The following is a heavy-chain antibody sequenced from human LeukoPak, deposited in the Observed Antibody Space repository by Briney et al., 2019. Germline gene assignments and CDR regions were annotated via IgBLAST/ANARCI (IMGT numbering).Heavy chain of an antibody. J-gene: IGHJ4*02. D-gene: IGHD3-16*02. CDR1: GDSVSSNSAA. Sequence: SQTLSLTCAISGDSVSSNSAAWNWIRQSPSRGLEWLGRTYYRSKWYNDYAVSVKSRITINPDTSKNQFSLQLNSVTPEDTAVYYCAGEIHMITFGGVIIVYYFDYWGQGTLVTVSS. V-gene: IGHV6-1*01. CDR3: AGEIHMITFGGVIIVYYFDY. CDR2: TYYRSKWYN.